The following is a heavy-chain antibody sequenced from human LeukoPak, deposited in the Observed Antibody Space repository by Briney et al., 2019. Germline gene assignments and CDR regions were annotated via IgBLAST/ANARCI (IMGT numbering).Heavy chain of an antibody. CDR1: GGSMSPYH. CDR3: ARARSPDAFDI. J-gene: IGHJ3*02. CDR2: IYYSGST. Sequence: SETLSLTCTVSGGSMSPYHWSWIRQPPGKGLEWIGYIYYSGSTNYNPSLKSRVTISVVTSKNQFSLKLSSVTAADTAVYYCARARSPDAFDIWGQGTMVTVSS. D-gene: IGHD2-15*01. V-gene: IGHV4-59*08.